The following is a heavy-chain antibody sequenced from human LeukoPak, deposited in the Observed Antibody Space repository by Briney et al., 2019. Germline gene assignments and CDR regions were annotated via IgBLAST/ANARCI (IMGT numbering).Heavy chain of an antibody. CDR3: ARGAQYYGPGGGYYFDY. D-gene: IGHD3-10*01. CDR2: IIPIFGTA. J-gene: IGHJ4*02. CDR1: GGTFSSYA. Sequence: SVKVSCKASGGTFSSYAISWVRQAPGQGLEWMGGIIPIFGTANYAQKFQGRVTITADESTSTAYMELSSLRSEDTAVYYCARGAQYYGPGGGYYFDYWGQGTLVTVSS. V-gene: IGHV1-69*13.